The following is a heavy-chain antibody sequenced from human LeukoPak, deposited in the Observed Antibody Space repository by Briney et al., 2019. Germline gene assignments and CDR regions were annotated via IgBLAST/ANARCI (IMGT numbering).Heavy chain of an antibody. J-gene: IGHJ4*02. Sequence: SETLSLTCTVSGYSISSGYYWGWIRQPPGMGLEWIGSILHSGSTYYNPSLKSRVTMSVDMSKNQFSLKLSSVTAADTAVYYCAREGRYYYDSSGYYFDWGQGTLVTVSS. V-gene: IGHV4-38-2*02. CDR2: ILHSGST. CDR1: GYSISSGYY. CDR3: AREGRYYYDSSGYYFD. D-gene: IGHD3-22*01.